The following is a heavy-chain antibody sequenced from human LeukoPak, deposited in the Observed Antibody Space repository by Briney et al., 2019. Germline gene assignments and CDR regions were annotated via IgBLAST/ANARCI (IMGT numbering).Heavy chain of an antibody. J-gene: IGHJ5*02. Sequence: PGGSLRLSCAASGFTFSDYYMSWIRQAPGKGLEWVSYISSGGSYTNYADSVKGRFTISRDNAKNSLNLQMNSLRAEDTAVYYCARVGVDTPRNNGFDPWGQGTLVTVSS. CDR3: ARVGVDTPRNNGFDP. V-gene: IGHV3-11*06. CDR2: ISSGGSYT. D-gene: IGHD2-2*02. CDR1: GFTFSDYY.